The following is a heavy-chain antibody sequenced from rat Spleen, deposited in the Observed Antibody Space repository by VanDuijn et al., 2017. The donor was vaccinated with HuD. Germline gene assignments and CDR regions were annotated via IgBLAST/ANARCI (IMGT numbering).Heavy chain of an antibody. CDR2: ISSDGGRN. J-gene: IGHJ4*01. V-gene: IGHV5-29*01. CDR1: GFTFSDYG. D-gene: IGHD1-9*01. Sequence: EVQLVESDGGLVQPGRSLKLSCAASGFTFSDYGMAWVRQAPTKGLEWVATISSDGGRNFYRDSVKGRFTISRDNAKSSLYLQMDSLRSGDTATYYCGRHGYNSYVMDAWGQGASVTVSS. CDR3: GRHGYNSYVMDA.